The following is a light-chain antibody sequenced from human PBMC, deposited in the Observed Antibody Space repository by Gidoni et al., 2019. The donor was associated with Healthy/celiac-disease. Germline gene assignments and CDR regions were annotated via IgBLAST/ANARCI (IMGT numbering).Light chain of an antibody. CDR1: QGISSY. J-gene: IGKJ1*01. CDR3: QQLNSYAGT. Sequence: DIQLTQSPSFLSASVGDRVTITCRASQGISSYLAWYQQKPGKAPKLLIDAASTLQSGVPSRFSGSGSGTEFTLTISSLQPEDFATDYCQQLNSYAGTFGQGTKVEIK. V-gene: IGKV1-9*01. CDR2: AAS.